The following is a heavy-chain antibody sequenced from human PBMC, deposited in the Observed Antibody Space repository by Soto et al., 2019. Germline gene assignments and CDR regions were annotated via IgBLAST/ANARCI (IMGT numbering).Heavy chain of an antibody. V-gene: IGHV5-51*01. CDR2: IYPDDSDT. Sequence: GESLKISCQASGYSFSRYWIGWVRQMPGKGLEWIGLIYPDDSDTRYSPSFQGQVTISADKSINTAYLQWSSLKASDTAMYFCARQDIVTIPLRGAYFDIWGQGALVTVSS. CDR1: GYSFSRYW. CDR3: ARQDIVTIPLRGAYFDI. D-gene: IGHD2-15*01. J-gene: IGHJ4*02.